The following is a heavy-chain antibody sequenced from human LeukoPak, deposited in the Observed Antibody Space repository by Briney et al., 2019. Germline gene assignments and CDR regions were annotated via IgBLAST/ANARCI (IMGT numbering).Heavy chain of an antibody. D-gene: IGHD2-2*01. V-gene: IGHV3-21*01. CDR3: ASIGYCSSTSCPLAVDY. CDR2: ISSSSSYI. J-gene: IGHJ4*02. Sequence: GGSLRLSCAASGFTFSSYSMNWVRQAPGKGLEWVSSISSSSSYIYYADSVKGRFTISRDNAKNSLYLQMNSLRAEDTAVYYCASIGYCSSTSCPLAVDYWGQGTLVTVSS. CDR1: GFTFSSYS.